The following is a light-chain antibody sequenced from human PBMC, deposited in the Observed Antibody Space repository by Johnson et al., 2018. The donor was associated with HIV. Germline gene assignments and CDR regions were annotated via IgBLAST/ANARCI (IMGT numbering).Light chain of an antibody. V-gene: IGLV1-51*02. J-gene: IGLJ1*01. CDR2: ENN. CDR1: SSNIGNNY. Sequence: QPVLTQPPSVSAAPGQKVTISCSGSSSNIGNNYVSWYQQLPGTAPKILIHENNKRPSGIPDRFSGSKSGTSATLGITGLQTGDEADYYCGTWDSSLSAGVFGTGTKVTVL. CDR3: GTWDSSLSAGV.